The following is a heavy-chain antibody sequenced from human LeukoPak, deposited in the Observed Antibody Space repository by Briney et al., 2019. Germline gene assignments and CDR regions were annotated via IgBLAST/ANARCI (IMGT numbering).Heavy chain of an antibody. CDR2: IYYSGST. CDR3: ARGPYYYMDV. J-gene: IGHJ6*03. CDR1: GGSISSYY. Sequence: SQTLSLTCTVSGGSISSYYWSWIRQPPGKGLEWIGYIYYSGSTNYNPSLKSRVTISVDTSKNQFSLKLSSVTAADTAVYYCARGPYYYMDVWGKGTTVTVSS. V-gene: IGHV4-59*01.